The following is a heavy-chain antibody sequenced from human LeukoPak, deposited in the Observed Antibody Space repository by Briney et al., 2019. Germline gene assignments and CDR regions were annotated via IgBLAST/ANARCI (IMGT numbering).Heavy chain of an antibody. CDR2: ISYDGSNK. Sequence: PGGSLRLSCAASGFTFSSYGMHWVRQAPGKGLEWVAVISYDGSNKYYADSVKGRFTISRDNSKNTLYLQMNSLRAEDTAVYYCAKTYYGSGSYYTFDYWGQGTLVTVSS. V-gene: IGHV3-30*18. J-gene: IGHJ4*02. CDR1: GFTFSSYG. CDR3: AKTYYGSGSYYTFDY. D-gene: IGHD3-10*01.